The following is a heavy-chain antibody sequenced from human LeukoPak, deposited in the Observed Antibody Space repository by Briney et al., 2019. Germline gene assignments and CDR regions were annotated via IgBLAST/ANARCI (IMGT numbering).Heavy chain of an antibody. D-gene: IGHD3-9*01. V-gene: IGHV4-59*08. CDR3: ARSRPHVLRYFDWAFDY. CDR2: IYYSGST. J-gene: IGHJ4*02. Sequence: SETLSLTCTVSGGSISSYYWSWIRQPPGKGLEWIGYIYYSGSTNYNPSLKSRVTISVDTSKNQFSLKLSSVTAADTAVYYCARSRPHVLRYFDWAFDYWGQGTLVTVSS. CDR1: GGSISSYY.